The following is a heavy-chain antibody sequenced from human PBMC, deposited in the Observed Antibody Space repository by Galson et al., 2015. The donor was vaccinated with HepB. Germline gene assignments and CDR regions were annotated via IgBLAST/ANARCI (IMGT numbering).Heavy chain of an antibody. CDR2: IIPIFGTA. Sequence: SVKVSCKASGGTFSSYAISWVRQAPGQGLEWMGGIIPIFGTANYAQKFQGRVTITADESTSTAYMELSSLRSEDTAVYYCVSRWGDGYNHIIDYWGQGTLVTVSS. J-gene: IGHJ4*02. CDR3: VSRWGDGYNHIIDY. V-gene: IGHV1-69*13. CDR1: GGTFSSYA. D-gene: IGHD5-24*01.